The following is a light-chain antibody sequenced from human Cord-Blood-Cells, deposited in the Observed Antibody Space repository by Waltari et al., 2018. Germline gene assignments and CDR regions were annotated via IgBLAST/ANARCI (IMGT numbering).Light chain of an antibody. J-gene: IGKJ1*01. CDR1: QGISNY. V-gene: IGKV1-27*01. CDR3: QKYNSAPLT. Sequence: DIQMTQSPSCLSAAVGDRVTSTCRASQGISNYLAWYQQKPGKVPKLLIYAASTLQSGVPSRFSGSGSGTDFTLTISSLQPEDVATYYCQKYNSAPLTFGQGPKVEIK. CDR2: AAS.